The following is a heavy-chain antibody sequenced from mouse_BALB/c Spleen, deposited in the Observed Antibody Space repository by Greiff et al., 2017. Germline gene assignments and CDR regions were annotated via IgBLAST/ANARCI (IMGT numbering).Heavy chain of an antibody. CDR2: FYPGSGSI. Sequence: VQLQQSGAELVKPGASVKLSCKASGYTFTEYIIHWVKQRSGQGLEWIGWFYPGSGSIKYNEKFKDKATLTADKSSSTVYMELSRLTSEDSAVYFCARHEDPYYRYDVWYFDVWGAGTTVTVSS. J-gene: IGHJ1*01. CDR3: ARHEDPYYRYDVWYFDV. V-gene: IGHV1-62-2*01. CDR1: GYTFTEYI. D-gene: IGHD2-14*01.